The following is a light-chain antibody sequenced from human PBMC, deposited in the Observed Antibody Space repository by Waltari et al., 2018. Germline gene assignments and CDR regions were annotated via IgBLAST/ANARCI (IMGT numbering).Light chain of an antibody. CDR3: TSYTSSRTRV. J-gene: IGLJ3*02. Sequence: QSALTQPASVSGSPGQSITLSCTGTSSDVGGYNYVSWYQQYPGKAPKLMIYDVSNRPSGVSNRFSGSKSGNTASLTISGLQAEDEADYYCTSYTSSRTRVFGGGTKLTVL. CDR2: DVS. V-gene: IGLV2-14*03. CDR1: SSDVGGYNY.